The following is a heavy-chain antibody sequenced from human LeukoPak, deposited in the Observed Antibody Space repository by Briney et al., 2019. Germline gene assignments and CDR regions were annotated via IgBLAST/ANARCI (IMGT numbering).Heavy chain of an antibody. J-gene: IGHJ6*02. CDR2: IYYSGST. Sequence: SETLSLTCTVSGGSISSGGYYWSWIRQHPGKGLEWIGYIYYSGSTYYNPPLKSRVTISVDTSKNQFSLKLSSVTAADTAVYYCARAHPLVPANYYYGMDVWGQGTTVTVSS. CDR3: ARAHPLVPANYYYGMDV. CDR1: GGSISSGGYY. D-gene: IGHD2-2*01. V-gene: IGHV4-31*03.